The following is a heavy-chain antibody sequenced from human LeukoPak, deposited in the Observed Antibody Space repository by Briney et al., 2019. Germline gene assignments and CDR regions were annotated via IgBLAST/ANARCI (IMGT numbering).Heavy chain of an antibody. D-gene: IGHD3/OR15-3a*01. Sequence: PSQTLSLTCTVSGGSISSGSYYWSWIRQPAGKGLEWIGRIYTSGSTNYNPSLKSRVTISVDTSKNQFSLKLSSVTAADTAVYYCARRIWTTYPRYSWFDPWGQGTLVTVSS. CDR2: IYTSGST. CDR3: ARRIWTTYPRYSWFDP. CDR1: GGSISSGSYY. J-gene: IGHJ5*02. V-gene: IGHV4-61*02.